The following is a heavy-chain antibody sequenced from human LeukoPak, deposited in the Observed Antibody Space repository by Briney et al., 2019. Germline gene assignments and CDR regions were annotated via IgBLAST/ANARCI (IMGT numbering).Heavy chain of an antibody. Sequence: GGSLRLSCAASGFTFSSYWMSWVRQAPGKGLEWVASIKQDGSEKYYVDSVKGRFTISRDNAKNSLYLQMNSLRAEDTAVYYCASQYWGMVRGVIRLIDYWGQGTLVTVSS. CDR3: ASQYWGMVRGVIRLIDY. V-gene: IGHV3-7*01. CDR2: IKQDGSEK. CDR1: GFTFSSYW. D-gene: IGHD3-10*01. J-gene: IGHJ4*02.